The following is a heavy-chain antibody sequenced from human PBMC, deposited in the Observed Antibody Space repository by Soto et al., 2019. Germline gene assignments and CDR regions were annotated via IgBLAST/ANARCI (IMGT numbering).Heavy chain of an antibody. Sequence: ASVKVSCKVSGYTLTELSMHWVRQAPGKGLEWMGGFDPEDGETIYAQKFQGRVTMTEDTSTDPAYMELSSLRSEDTAVYYCASVLRDYYYYTMDVWAKGTTVTVSS. J-gene: IGHJ6*03. D-gene: IGHD6-6*01. CDR2: FDPEDGET. CDR1: GYTLTELS. CDR3: ASVLRDYYYYTMDV. V-gene: IGHV1-24*01.